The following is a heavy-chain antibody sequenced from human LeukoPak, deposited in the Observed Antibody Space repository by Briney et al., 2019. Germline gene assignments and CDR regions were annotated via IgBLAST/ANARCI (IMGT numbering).Heavy chain of an antibody. CDR1: GFTFSSYA. D-gene: IGHD3-22*01. V-gene: IGHV3-23*01. Sequence: PGGSLRLSCAASGFTFSSYAVSWVRQAPGKGLEWVSAIRGSGGGTSYADSVEGRFTISRDNSENTLYLQINSLRAEDTAVYYCAKANYDSSAYYWSDWGQGTLVTVSS. CDR3: AKANYDSSAYYWSD. CDR2: IRGSGGGT. J-gene: IGHJ4*02.